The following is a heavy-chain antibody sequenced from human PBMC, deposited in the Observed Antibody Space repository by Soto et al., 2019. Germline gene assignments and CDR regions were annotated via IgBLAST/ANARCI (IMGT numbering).Heavy chain of an antibody. CDR1: GGSIRSGVYY. CDR2: IYYSVNT. V-gene: IGHV4-31*03. J-gene: IGHJ6*02. CDR3: ARDRLMATAGTASEYFCSDG. D-gene: IGHD5-18*01. Sequence: TLSLTCTVSGGSIRSGVYYWSWVLHNPRRGLEWIVNIYYSVNTYYNPSLKSRLTISVDTSKNQFSLNLSSVTAADTSVYYCARDRLMATAGTASEYFCSDGWGQGTTIIVSS.